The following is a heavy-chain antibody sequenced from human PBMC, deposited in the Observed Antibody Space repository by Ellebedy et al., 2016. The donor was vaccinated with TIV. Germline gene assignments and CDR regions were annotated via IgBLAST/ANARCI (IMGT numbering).Heavy chain of an antibody. CDR1: EFTFSDSA. Sequence: GGSLRLXXVASEFTFSDSAMHWVRQASGRGLECVGQIRSKGEYYATHYAASVRGRFTISRDNAKNSLYLQMNSLRPEDTALYYCTKNKGPFWTGYYYHWFDTWGQGTRVTVSS. V-gene: IGHV3-73*01. D-gene: IGHD3/OR15-3a*01. CDR3: TKNKGPFWTGYYYHWFDT. CDR2: IRSKGEYYAT. J-gene: IGHJ5*02.